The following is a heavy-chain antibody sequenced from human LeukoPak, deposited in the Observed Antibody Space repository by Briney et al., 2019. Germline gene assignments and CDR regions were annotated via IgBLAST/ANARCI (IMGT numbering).Heavy chain of an antibody. V-gene: IGHV1-8*01. CDR3: ARAYDSSGYYYCFDY. CDR1: GYTFTSYD. CDR2: MNPNSGNT. J-gene: IGHJ4*02. Sequence: ASVKVSCKASGYTFTSYDINWVRQATGQGLEWMGWMNPNSGNTGYAQKFQGRVTMTRNTSISTVYMELSSLRSEDTAVYYCARAYDSSGYYYCFDYWGQGTLVTVSS. D-gene: IGHD3-22*01.